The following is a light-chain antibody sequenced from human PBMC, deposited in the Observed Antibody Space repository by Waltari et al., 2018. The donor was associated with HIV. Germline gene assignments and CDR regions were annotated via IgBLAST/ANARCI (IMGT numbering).Light chain of an antibody. V-gene: IGLV1-47*01. CDR1: WSDIASNS. CDR2: RNH. CDR3: STWDGSLGAYV. Sequence: QSVLTQPPSVSGTPGQNVTISCSVSWSDIASNSVYWYKVVPGTDPKLLIYRNHQRPSGVPDRFSASKSGASASLAVSGLRSDDEADYYCSTWDGSLGAYVFGGGTKLTVL. J-gene: IGLJ3*02.